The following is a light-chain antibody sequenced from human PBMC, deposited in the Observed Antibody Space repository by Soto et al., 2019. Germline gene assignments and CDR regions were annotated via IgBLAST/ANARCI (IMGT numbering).Light chain of an antibody. J-gene: IGKJ1*01. Sequence: IVMTQSPATLSVSPGERATLSCRASQSVSNNYLAWYQQKPGQAPRLLIYGASNRATGIPDRFSGSGSGTEFTLTISSLQSEDFAVYYCQQYNNWPRTFGQGTKVDI. CDR2: GAS. CDR3: QQYNNWPRT. CDR1: QSVSNN. V-gene: IGKV3D-15*01.